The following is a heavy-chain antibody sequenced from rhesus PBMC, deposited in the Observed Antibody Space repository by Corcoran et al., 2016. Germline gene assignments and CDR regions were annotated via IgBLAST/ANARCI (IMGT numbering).Heavy chain of an antibody. CDR1: VGSISDSYR. V-gene: IGHV4S10*01. CDR3: AGDRSGSWSEYYFDY. J-gene: IGHJ4*01. CDR2: IYGTSTSN. D-gene: IGHD6-25*01. Sequence: QVQLQESGPGVVKPSETLSLTCAVSVGSISDSYRWSWIRQPPGKGLEWIGYIYGTSTSNNYNPSPKSRGTISKDTSKPQFSWKLSSVTAADTAGYYGAGDRSGSWSEYYFDYWGQGVLVTVSS.